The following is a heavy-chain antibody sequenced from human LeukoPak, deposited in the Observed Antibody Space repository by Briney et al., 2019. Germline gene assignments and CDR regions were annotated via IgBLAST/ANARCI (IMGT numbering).Heavy chain of an antibody. V-gene: IGHV1-69*04. CDR2: VFPLLAMT. J-gene: IGHJ3*02. CDR1: GGTLGGYA. D-gene: IGHD2-8*01. Sequence: SVKVSCKASGGTLGGYAFSWVRQAPGQGLEWMGRVFPLLAMTHYAHKFQDRVTITADKSTNSVFMELSSLRSEDTAVYYCAGGTTNTKGAFDMWGQGTMVTVSS. CDR3: AGGTTNTKGAFDM.